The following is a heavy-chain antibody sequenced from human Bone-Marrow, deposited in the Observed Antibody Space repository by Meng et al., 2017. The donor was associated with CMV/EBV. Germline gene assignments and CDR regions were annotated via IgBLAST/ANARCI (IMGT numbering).Heavy chain of an antibody. CDR2: ISAYNGNT. V-gene: IGHV1-18*01. CDR1: GYTFTSYG. CDR3: ARVTVLGVVVAAGWFDP. D-gene: IGHD2-15*01. J-gene: IGHJ5*02. Sequence: QVRVVQSGGGVKKPGASVKVSWKASGYTFTSYGISWVRQAPGQGLEWMGWISAYNGNTNYAQKLQGRVTMTTDTSTSTAYMELRSLRSDDTAVYYCARVTVLGVVVAAGWFDPWGQGTLVTVSS.